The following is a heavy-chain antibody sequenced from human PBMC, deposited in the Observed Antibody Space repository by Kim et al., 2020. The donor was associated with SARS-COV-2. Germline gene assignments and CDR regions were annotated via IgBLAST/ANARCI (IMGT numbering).Heavy chain of an antibody. CDR1: GYTFTSYD. CDR3: ARGYCSSTSCYWGWFDP. V-gene: IGHV1-8*01. CDR2: MNPNSGNT. J-gene: IGHJ5*02. D-gene: IGHD2-2*01. Sequence: ASVKVSCKASGYTFTSYDINWVRQATGQGLEWMGWMNPNSGNTGYAQKFQGRVTMTRNTSISTAYMELSSLRSEDTAVYYCARGYCSSTSCYWGWFDPWGQGTLVTVSS.